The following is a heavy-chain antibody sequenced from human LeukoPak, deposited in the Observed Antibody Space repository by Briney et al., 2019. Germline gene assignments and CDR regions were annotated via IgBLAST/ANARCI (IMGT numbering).Heavy chain of an antibody. V-gene: IGHV1-69*13. CDR2: IIPIFGTA. CDR1: GGTFSSYA. Sequence: ASVKVSCKASGGTFSSYAISWVRQAPGQGLEWMGGIIPIFGTANYAQKFQGRVTVTADESTSTAYMELSSLRSEDTAVYYCARGLFSDYDILTGYYGVSDDAFDIWGQGTMVTVSS. J-gene: IGHJ3*02. CDR3: ARGLFSDYDILTGYYGVSDDAFDI. D-gene: IGHD3-9*01.